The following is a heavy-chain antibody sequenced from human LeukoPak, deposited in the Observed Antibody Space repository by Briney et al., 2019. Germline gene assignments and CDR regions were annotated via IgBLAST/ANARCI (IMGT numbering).Heavy chain of an antibody. J-gene: IGHJ4*02. V-gene: IGHV3-20*01. CDR1: GFTFDDYG. Sequence: GGSLRLSCAASGFTFDDYGMSWVRQAPGKGLEWVSGINWNGGSTGYADSVKGRFTISRDNAKNSLYLQMNSLRAEDTALYHCARGLYDSSGYYFHSTAYYFDYWGQGTLVTVSS. D-gene: IGHD3-22*01. CDR2: INWNGGST. CDR3: ARGLYDSSGYYFHSTAYYFDY.